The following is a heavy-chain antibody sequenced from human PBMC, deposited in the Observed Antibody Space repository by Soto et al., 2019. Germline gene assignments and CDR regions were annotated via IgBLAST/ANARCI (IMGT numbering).Heavy chain of an antibody. D-gene: IGHD1-7*01. CDR3: ARYRDWNYGRRYYYYGMDV. CDR1: GGSFSGYY. Sequence: PSETLSLTCAVYGGSFSGYYWSWIRQPPGKGLEWIGEINHSGSTNYNPSLKSRVTISVDTSKNQFSLKLSSVTAADTAVYYCARYRDWNYGRRYYYYGMDVWGQGTTGTGSS. V-gene: IGHV4-34*01. CDR2: INHSGST. J-gene: IGHJ6*02.